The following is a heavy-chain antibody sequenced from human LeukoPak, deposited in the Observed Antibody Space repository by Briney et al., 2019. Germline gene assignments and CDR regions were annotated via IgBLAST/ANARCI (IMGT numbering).Heavy chain of an antibody. D-gene: IGHD2-2*01. J-gene: IGHJ4*02. V-gene: IGHV3-30*18. CDR3: AKDREGYCSSTSCYGVFDY. CDR2: ISYDGSKK. CDR1: GFTFSSYG. Sequence: GGSLRLSCAASGFTFSSYGMHWVRQAPGKGLEWVSVISYDGSKKYYADSVKGRFTISRDNSKNTLYLQMNSLRAEDTAVYYCAKDREGYCSSTSCYGVFDYWGQGTLVTVSS.